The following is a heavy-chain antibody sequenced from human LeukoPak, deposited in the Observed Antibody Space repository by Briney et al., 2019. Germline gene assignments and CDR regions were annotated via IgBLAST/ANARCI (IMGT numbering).Heavy chain of an antibody. CDR3: ATEEWYRFDY. CDR2: IKPDGSEK. J-gene: IGHJ4*02. V-gene: IGHV3-7*03. D-gene: IGHD3-3*01. Sequence: GGSLRLSCAASGFTFSNYWMTWVRQAPGKGLEWVATIKPDGSEKYYVDSVKGRFTISRDNAKNSLYLQMNSLRAEDTAVYYCATEEWYRFDYWGQGILVTVSS. CDR1: GFTFSNYW.